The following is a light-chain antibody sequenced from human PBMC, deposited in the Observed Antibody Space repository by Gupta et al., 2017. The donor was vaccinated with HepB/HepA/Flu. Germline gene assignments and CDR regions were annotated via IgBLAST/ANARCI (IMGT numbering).Light chain of an antibody. CDR1: ALPKQY. Sequence: SYELTQPPSVSGSPGQTARITCSGDALPKQYAYWYQQKPGQDPVLVIYKDSERPSGIPERFSGSSSGTTVTLPISGVQAEDDADYYCQAADSSGTSWVFGGGTKLTVL. V-gene: IGLV3-25*03. CDR3: QAADSSGTSWV. CDR2: KDS. J-gene: IGLJ3*02.